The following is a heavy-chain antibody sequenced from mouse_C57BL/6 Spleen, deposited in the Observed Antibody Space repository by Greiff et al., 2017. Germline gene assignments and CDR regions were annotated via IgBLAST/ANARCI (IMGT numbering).Heavy chain of an antibody. Sequence: QVQLQQPGAELVRPGSSVKLSCKASGYTFTSYWMDWVKQRPGQGLEWIGNIYPSDSETHYNQKFKDKATLTVDKSSSTAYMQLSSLTSDDSAVYYCARLGGNSYFDYWGQGTTLTVSS. CDR2: IYPSDSET. CDR1: GYTFTSYW. CDR3: ARLGGNSYFDY. J-gene: IGHJ2*01. V-gene: IGHV1-61*01. D-gene: IGHD2-1*01.